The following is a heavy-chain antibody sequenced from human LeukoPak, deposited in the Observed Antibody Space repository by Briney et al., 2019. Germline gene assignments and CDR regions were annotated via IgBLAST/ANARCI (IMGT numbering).Heavy chain of an antibody. J-gene: IGHJ4*02. CDR2: ITSSSTNI. D-gene: IGHD1-26*01. V-gene: IGHV3-48*02. CDR1: GFTSSTYN. CDR3: ATSGNYYLKY. Sequence: SGGSLRLSCAASGFTSSTYNMNWVRQAPGKGLEWVSHITSSSTNIYYADSVKGRFTISRDNAKNALSLQMNSLRDEDTAVYYCATSGNYYLKYWGQGTLVTVSS.